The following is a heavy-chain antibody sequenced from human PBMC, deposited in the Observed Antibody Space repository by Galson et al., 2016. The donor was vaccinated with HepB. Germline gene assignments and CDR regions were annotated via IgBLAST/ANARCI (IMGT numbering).Heavy chain of an antibody. Sequence: TLSLTCSVSGGSISGSGQHWGWIRQPPGKGLEWIGTIYYGGSSYYNPSLKSRVTMSVDTSKDRFSLNLNSVTAADAAVYYCARVRGGDSDFDYWGLGTLVIVSS. D-gene: IGHD2-21*02. V-gene: IGHV4-39*07. CDR3: ARVRGGDSDFDY. CDR2: IYYGGSS. J-gene: IGHJ4*01. CDR1: GGSISGSGQH.